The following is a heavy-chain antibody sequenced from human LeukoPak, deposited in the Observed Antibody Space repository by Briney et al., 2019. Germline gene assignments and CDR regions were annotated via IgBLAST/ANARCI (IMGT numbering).Heavy chain of an antibody. Sequence: PGGSLRLSCAASGFTFRSYSMNWVRQAPGKGLEWVSSINSRGNDKYYAESVKGRFTISRDNAKNSLYLQMNNLRVEDTAVYYCAREGSIVPHKDLDCWGQGSLVTFSS. CDR1: GFTFRSYS. CDR3: AREGSIVPHKDLDC. J-gene: IGHJ4*02. D-gene: IGHD2-21*01. V-gene: IGHV3-21*01. CDR2: INSRGNDK.